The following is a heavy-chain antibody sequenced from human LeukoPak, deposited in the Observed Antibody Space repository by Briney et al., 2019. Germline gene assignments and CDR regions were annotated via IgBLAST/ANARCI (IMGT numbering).Heavy chain of an antibody. V-gene: IGHV1-18*01. Sequence: ASVKVSCKASGYTFTSYGISWVRQAPGQGLEWMGWISAYNGNTNYAQKLQGRVTMTTDTSTSTAYMELRSLRSDDTAVYYCARLGIATTYYYDSSGYYYNYWGQGTLVTVSS. CDR3: ARLGIATTYYYDSSGYYYNY. CDR2: ISAYNGNT. D-gene: IGHD3-22*01. CDR1: GYTFTSYG. J-gene: IGHJ4*02.